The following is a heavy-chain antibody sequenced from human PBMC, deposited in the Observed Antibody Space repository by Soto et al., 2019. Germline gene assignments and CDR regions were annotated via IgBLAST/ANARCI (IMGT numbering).Heavy chain of an antibody. CDR2: IYYSGST. CDR1: GGSISSGGYY. D-gene: IGHD2-15*01. CDR3: ARNRDRTDDAFDI. V-gene: IGHV4-31*03. Sequence: SETLSLTCTVSGGSISSGGYYWSWIRQHPGKGLEWIGYIYYSGSTYYNPSLKSRVTISVDTSKNQFSLKLSSVTAADTAVYYCARNRDRTDDAFDIWGQGTMVTVSS. J-gene: IGHJ3*02.